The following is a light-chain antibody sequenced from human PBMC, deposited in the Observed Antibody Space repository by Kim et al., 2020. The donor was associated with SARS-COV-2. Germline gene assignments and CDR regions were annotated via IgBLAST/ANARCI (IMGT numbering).Light chain of an antibody. Sequence: VSPGQTASNTCYGDKLGDKYACWYQQKPGQSPVLVIYQDSKRPSGIPERFSGSNSGNTATLTISGTQAMDEADYYCQAWDSSTFVVFGGGTQLTVL. J-gene: IGLJ2*01. V-gene: IGLV3-1*01. CDR3: QAWDSSTFVV. CDR2: QDS. CDR1: KLGDKY.